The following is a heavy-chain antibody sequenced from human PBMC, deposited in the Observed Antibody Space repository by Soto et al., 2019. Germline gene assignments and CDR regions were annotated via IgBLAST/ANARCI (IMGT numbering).Heavy chain of an antibody. CDR1: GYTFTSYD. CDR3: ARNYDSYYGMDV. V-gene: IGHV1-8*01. J-gene: IGHJ6*02. CDR2: MNPNSGNT. Sequence: QVQLVQSGAEVKKPGASVKVSCKASGYTFTSYDINWVRQATGQGLEWMGWMNPNSGNTGYAQKFQGRVTMTRNTSISTAYRELSSLRSEDTAVYYCARNYDSYYGMDVWGQGTTVTVSS. D-gene: IGHD3-22*01.